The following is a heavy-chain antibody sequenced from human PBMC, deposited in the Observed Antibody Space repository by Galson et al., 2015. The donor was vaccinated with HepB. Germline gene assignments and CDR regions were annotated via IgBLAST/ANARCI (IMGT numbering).Heavy chain of an antibody. V-gene: IGHV3-9*01. CDR2: ISWNSGGV. D-gene: IGHD3-10*01. CDR3: ARDIGPLTMTRGYLAS. CDR1: GFTFSYHG. J-gene: IGHJ1*01. Sequence: SLRLSCAASGFTFSYHGMRWVRQVPGKGLEWVSAISWNSGGVGYADSVRGRFTISRDNARNSVSLQMNSLRVEDTALYYCARDIGPLTMTRGYLASWGQGTLVTITS.